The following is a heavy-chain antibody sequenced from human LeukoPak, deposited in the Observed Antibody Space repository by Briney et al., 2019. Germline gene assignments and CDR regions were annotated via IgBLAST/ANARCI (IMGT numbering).Heavy chain of an antibody. CDR2: MYTSGTT. CDR1: GGSISSYY. Sequence: SETLSLTCTVSGGSISSYYLSWIRQPAGKGLEWIGRMYTSGTTNYNPSLRSRVTMSIDTSKNQFSLRLSSVTAADTAVYYCARRYYYNLGSFPFDFWGQGTLVTVSS. J-gene: IGHJ4*02. CDR3: ARRYYYNLGSFPFDF. D-gene: IGHD3-10*01. V-gene: IGHV4-4*07.